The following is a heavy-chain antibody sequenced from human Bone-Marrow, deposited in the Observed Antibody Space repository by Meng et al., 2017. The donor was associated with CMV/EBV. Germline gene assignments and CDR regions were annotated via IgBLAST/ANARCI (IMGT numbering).Heavy chain of an antibody. J-gene: IGHJ4*02. Sequence: ASVKVSCKASGYTFTGYYMHWVRQAPGQGLEWMGWINPNSGDTNYVRKFQGRVTMTRDTSTGTAYMELRSLRSDDTALYYCARQIVGGLEGYYFDSWGQGTQVTVSS. CDR1: GYTFTGYY. CDR3: ARQIVGGLEGYYFDS. V-gene: IGHV1-2*02. D-gene: IGHD1-26*01. CDR2: INPNSGDT.